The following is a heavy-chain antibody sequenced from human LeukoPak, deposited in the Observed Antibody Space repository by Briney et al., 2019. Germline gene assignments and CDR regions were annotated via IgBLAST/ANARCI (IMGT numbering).Heavy chain of an antibody. J-gene: IGHJ4*02. Sequence: ASVKVSCKASGYTFTSYAMHWVRQAPGQRLEWMGWINAGNGNTKYSQKFQGRVTITRDTSASTAYMELSSLRSEDTAVYYCARGRYDFWSGYWRSYFDYWGQGTLVTVSS. CDR2: INAGNGNT. CDR3: ARGRYDFWSGYWRSYFDY. CDR1: GYTFTSYA. V-gene: IGHV1-3*01. D-gene: IGHD3-3*01.